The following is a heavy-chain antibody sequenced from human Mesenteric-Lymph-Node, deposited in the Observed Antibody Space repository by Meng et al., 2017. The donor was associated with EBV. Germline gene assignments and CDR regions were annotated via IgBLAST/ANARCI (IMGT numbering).Heavy chain of an antibody. D-gene: IGHD4-17*01. CDR3: ARDAGGDYWYFDL. V-gene: IGHV4-59*01. CDR2: IYDSGST. J-gene: IGHJ2*01. CDR1: GGSFSSYY. Sequence: QVQLQGSGPGLVKLSETLSLSCTVSGGSFSSYYWRWVRQSPGKGLEWIGYIYDSGSTDYHPSLKSRVTISVDTSKNQFSLKLNSVTAADTAVYYCARDAGGDYWYFDLWGRGTLVTVSS.